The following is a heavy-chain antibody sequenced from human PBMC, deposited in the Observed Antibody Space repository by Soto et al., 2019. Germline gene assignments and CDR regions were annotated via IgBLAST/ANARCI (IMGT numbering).Heavy chain of an antibody. J-gene: IGHJ6*02. V-gene: IGHV4-59*01. CDR3: ARIKHDFWSGLTLRGTYYGMDV. Sequence: SETLSLTCTVSGGSISSYYWSWIRQPPGKGLEWIGYIYYSGSTNYNPSLKSRVTISVDTSKNQFSLKLSSVTAADTAVYYCARIKHDFWSGLTLRGTYYGMDVWGQGTTVTVSS. D-gene: IGHD3-3*01. CDR1: GGSISSYY. CDR2: IYYSGST.